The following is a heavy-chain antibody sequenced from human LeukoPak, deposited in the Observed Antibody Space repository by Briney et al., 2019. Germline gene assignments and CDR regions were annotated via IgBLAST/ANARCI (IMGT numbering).Heavy chain of an antibody. Sequence: GGSLRLSCAASGFTFSSFGMNWVRQAPGKGLEWVSSIDSDGCSTYYADSVKGRFTISRDNSKSTLYLQMNSLRVEDTAIYYCTKDMMVCNGGSCYSGTDYWGQGTLVTVSS. V-gene: IGHV3-23*01. D-gene: IGHD2-15*01. CDR1: GFTFSSFG. J-gene: IGHJ4*02. CDR2: IDSDGCST. CDR3: TKDMMVCNGGSCYSGTDY.